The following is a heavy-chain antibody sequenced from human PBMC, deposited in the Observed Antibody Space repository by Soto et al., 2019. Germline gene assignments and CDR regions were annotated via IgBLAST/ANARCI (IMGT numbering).Heavy chain of an antibody. CDR1: GGSMRNYG. D-gene: IGHD6-13*01. CDR3: AAGEASSRNLAPYYLDF. Sequence: LETLSLTCTVCGGSMRNYGGTWIRQPPGKGLEWIGYIHYSGTTSFFPSYTPSLRSRVTISEDTSKNQFSLKLLSVTTADTAVYFCAAGEASSRNLAPYYLDFWGQGPMVTVS. J-gene: IGHJ4*02. V-gene: IGHV4-59*01. CDR2: IHYSGTT.